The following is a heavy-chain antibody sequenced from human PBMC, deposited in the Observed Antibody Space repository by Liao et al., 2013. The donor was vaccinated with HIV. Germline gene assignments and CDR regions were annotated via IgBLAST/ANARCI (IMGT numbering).Heavy chain of an antibody. CDR1: GGSISSSSYY. CDR2: IYYSGTP. V-gene: IGHV4-39*07. D-gene: IGHD3-3*01. Sequence: QLQLQESGPGLVKPSETLSLTCTVSGGSISSSSYYWGWIRQPPGKGLEWFGSIYYSGTPYYNPSLKSRVTISVDTSKNQFSLNLTSVTAADTAVYYCARELRPYSEFDYWGQGTLVTVSS. J-gene: IGHJ4*02. CDR3: ARELRPYSEFDY.